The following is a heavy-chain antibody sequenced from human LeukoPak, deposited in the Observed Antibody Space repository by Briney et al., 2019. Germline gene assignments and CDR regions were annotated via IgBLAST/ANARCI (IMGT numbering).Heavy chain of an antibody. CDR1: GGTFSSYA. Sequence: SVKVSCKASGGTFSSYAISWVRQAPGRGLEWMGGIIPIFGTANYAQKFQGRVTITADESTSTAYMELSSLRSEDTAVYYCARGFVSGYYDKYYFDYWGQGTLVTVSS. CDR2: IIPIFGTA. V-gene: IGHV1-69*13. CDR3: ARGFVSGYYDKYYFDY. J-gene: IGHJ4*02. D-gene: IGHD3-3*01.